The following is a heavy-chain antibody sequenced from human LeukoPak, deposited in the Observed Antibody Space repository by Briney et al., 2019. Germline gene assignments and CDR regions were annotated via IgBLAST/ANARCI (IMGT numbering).Heavy chain of an antibody. V-gene: IGHV3-23*01. CDR3: AKERSSGWPFDY. CDR1: GFTFSNYA. D-gene: IGHD6-19*01. Sequence: GGSLRLSCAASGFTFSNYAMSWVRQAQGKGLEWVPGISGSGDRTHYADSVEGRFTISRDNSKNTLYLQVKSLRAEDTALYYCAKERSSGWPFDYWGQGTLVTVSS. CDR2: ISGSGDRT. J-gene: IGHJ4*02.